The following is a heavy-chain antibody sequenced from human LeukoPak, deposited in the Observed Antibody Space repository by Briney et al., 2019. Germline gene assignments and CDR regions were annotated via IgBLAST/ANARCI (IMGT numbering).Heavy chain of an antibody. V-gene: IGHV3-53*01. Sequence: PGGSLRLSCAASGFTVSSNYMSWVRQAPGKGLEWVSVIYSGGSTYYADSVKGRFTISRDNSKNTLYLQMNSLRAEDTAVYYCARGQDSSSWWDFDYWGQGTLVTVSS. J-gene: IGHJ4*02. CDR3: ARGQDSSSWWDFDY. CDR1: GFTVSSNY. CDR2: IYSGGST. D-gene: IGHD6-13*01.